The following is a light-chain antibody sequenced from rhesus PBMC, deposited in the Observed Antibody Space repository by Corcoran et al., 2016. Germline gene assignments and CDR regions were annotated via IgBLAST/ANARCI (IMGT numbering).Light chain of an antibody. CDR1: QSFSSS. CDR3: RQYCSYPYS. V-gene: IGKV1-46*01. J-gene: IGKJ2*01. CDR2: GAS. Sequence: DIQMTQSPSSLSASVGDTVTITCRASQSFSSSLAWYQQKPGKAPKFLIYGASSLQSGVPSRFSGSKSGTDFTLTISSLQPEDIASYYCRQYCSYPYSFGQGTKVEIK.